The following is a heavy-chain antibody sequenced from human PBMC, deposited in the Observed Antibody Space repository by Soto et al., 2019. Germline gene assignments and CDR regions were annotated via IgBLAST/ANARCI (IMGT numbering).Heavy chain of an antibody. CDR3: ARRVVTTGPSGNDAFDI. CDR1: GYSISSGNY. D-gene: IGHD2-21*02. Sequence: SETLSLTCAVSGYSISSGNYWAWIRQPPGRGLEWIGSLYHSGSTYYNPSLKSRVTISVDRSKNQFSLKLSSVTAADTAVYYCARRVVTTGPSGNDAFDIWGQGTMVTVSS. CDR2: LYHSGST. J-gene: IGHJ3*02. V-gene: IGHV4-38-2*01.